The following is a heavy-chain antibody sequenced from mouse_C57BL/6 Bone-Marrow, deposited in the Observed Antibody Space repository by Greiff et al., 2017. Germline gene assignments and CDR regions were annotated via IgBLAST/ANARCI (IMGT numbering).Heavy chain of an antibody. CDR2: IYPGSGST. CDR1: GYTFTSYW. J-gene: IGHJ2*01. Sequence: QVQLQQSGAELVKPGASVKMSCKASGYTFTSYWITWVKQRPGQGLEWIGDIYPGSGSTNYNEKFKSKATLTVDTSSSTAYMQLSSLTSEDSAVYYCARGCDYAFYFDYWGQGTTLTVSS. V-gene: IGHV1-55*01. CDR3: ARGCDYAFYFDY. D-gene: IGHD2-4*01.